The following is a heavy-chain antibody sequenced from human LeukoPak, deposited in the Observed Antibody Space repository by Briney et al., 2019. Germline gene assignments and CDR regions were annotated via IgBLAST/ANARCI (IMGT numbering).Heavy chain of an antibody. CDR3: AREDTENDYVWGSYRYPFDY. Sequence: SVKVSCKAPGGTFSSYAISGVRQAPGQGLEWMGRIIPIFGIANYGQKFQGRVTITANKSTSPAYLELSSLRSEDTAVYYCAREDTENDYVWGSYRYPFDYWGQGTLVTVSS. V-gene: IGHV1-69*04. J-gene: IGHJ4*02. CDR2: IIPIFGIA. CDR1: GGTFSSYA. D-gene: IGHD3-16*02.